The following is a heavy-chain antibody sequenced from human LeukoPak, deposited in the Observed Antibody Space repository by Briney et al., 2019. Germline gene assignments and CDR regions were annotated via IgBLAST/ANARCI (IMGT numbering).Heavy chain of an antibody. V-gene: IGHV1-69*06. CDR1: GGTFSSYA. CDR3: ARGGIGGTMIGNWFDP. Sequence: ASVKVSCKASGGTFSSYAISWVRQAPGQGLEWMGGIIPIFGTANYAQKFQGRVTITADKSTSTAYMELSSLRSEDTAVYYCARGGIGGTMIGNWFDPWGQGTLVTVSS. D-gene: IGHD3-22*01. CDR2: IIPIFGTA. J-gene: IGHJ5*02.